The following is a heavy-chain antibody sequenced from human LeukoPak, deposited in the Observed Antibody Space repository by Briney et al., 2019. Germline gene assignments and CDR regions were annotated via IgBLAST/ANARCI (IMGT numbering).Heavy chain of an antibody. CDR1: GGSFSGYY. J-gene: IGHJ4*02. CDR2: INHSGST. Sequence: SETLSLTCAVYGGSFSGYYWSWIRQPPGKGLEWIGEINHSGSTNYNPSLKSRVTISVDTSKNQFSLKLSPVTAADTAVYYCARAGSVAAIYDYVWGSYRPPKYFDYWGQGTLVTVSS. V-gene: IGHV4-34*01. D-gene: IGHD3-16*02. CDR3: ARAGSVAAIYDYVWGSYRPPKYFDY.